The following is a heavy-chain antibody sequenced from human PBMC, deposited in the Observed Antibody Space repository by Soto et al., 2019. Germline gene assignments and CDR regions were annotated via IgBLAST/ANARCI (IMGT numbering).Heavy chain of an antibody. CDR1: GYTFITYG. CDR2: ITPYNGKT. Sequence: ASVKVSCKASGYTFITYGVTWVRQAPGQGLEWMGWITPYNGKTHYAQKFQDRVTMTTDTAATTAYMELRSLTSDDTAVYYCARVSQPITMIVVVNSAFDIWGRGTMVTVSS. CDR3: ARVSQPITMIVVVNSAFDI. V-gene: IGHV1-18*01. D-gene: IGHD3-22*01. J-gene: IGHJ3*02.